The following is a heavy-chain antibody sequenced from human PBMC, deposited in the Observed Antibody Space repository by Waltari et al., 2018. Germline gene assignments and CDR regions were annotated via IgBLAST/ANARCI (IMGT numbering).Heavy chain of an antibody. V-gene: IGHV4-38-2*01. Sequence: QVQLQESGPGLVKPSETLSLTCAVSGYSISSGYYWGWIRQPPGKGLEWIGSIYHSGGTYYNPSLKSRVTISVDTSKNQFSLKLSSVTAADTAVYYCARAVDVVVPAAVRLNWFDPWGQGTLVTVSS. D-gene: IGHD2-2*01. J-gene: IGHJ5*02. CDR1: GYSISSGYY. CDR3: ARAVDVVVPAAVRLNWFDP. CDR2: IYHSGGT.